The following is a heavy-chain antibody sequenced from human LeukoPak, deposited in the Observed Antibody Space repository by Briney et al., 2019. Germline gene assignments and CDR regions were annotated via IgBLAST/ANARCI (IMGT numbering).Heavy chain of an antibody. Sequence: GGSLRLSCAASGFTFSSYAMSWVRQAPGKGLEWVSAISGSGGSTYYADSVKGRFTISRDNSKNTLYLQMNSLRAEDTAVYYCAKDIPAYYYDGSGYYVSVSAFDIWGQGTMVTVSS. J-gene: IGHJ3*02. CDR1: GFTFSSYA. D-gene: IGHD3-22*01. V-gene: IGHV3-23*01. CDR3: AKDIPAYYYDGSGYYVSVSAFDI. CDR2: ISGSGGST.